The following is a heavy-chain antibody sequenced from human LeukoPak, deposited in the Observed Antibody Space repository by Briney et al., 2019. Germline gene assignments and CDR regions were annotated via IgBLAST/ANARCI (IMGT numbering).Heavy chain of an antibody. CDR1: GGSFSTYT. J-gene: IGHJ5*02. CDR2: IIPMFGTT. CDR3: ARGECSGGSCYRVDP. V-gene: IGHV1-69*06. Sequence: ASVKVSCKASGGSFSTYTISWVRQAPGQGLEWMGGIIPMFGTTNYAQKFQGRVTITAYKSTTTAYMELRSLRSDDTAVYYCARGECSGGSCYRVDPWGQGTLVTVSS. D-gene: IGHD2-15*01.